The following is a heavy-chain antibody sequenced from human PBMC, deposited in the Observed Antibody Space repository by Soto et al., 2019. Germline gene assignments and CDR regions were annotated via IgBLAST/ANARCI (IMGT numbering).Heavy chain of an antibody. J-gene: IGHJ4*02. CDR2: ISGSGGST. V-gene: IGHV3-23*01. CDR3: AKASGWFGEFEY. CDR1: GFTFSSYA. D-gene: IGHD3-10*01. Sequence: EVQLLESGGGLVQPGGSLRLSCAASGFTFSSYAMSWVRQAPGKGLEWVSAISGSGGSTYYADSVKGRFTISRDNSKNTLYMQMNSLRAEDKAVYYCAKASGWFGEFEYWGQGTLVTVSS.